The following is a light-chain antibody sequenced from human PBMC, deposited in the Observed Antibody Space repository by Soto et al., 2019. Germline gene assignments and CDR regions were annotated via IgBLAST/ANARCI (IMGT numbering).Light chain of an antibody. Sequence: EIVLTQSPATLSSSPGERATLSCRASQSVGTSVAWYQQKPGQAPRLLINDAFNRATGIPARFSGSGSGTDFPLTISSLEPEDFAVYYCQQPSSWPFLWTFAGGTKVEIK. V-gene: IGKV3-11*01. CDR3: QQPSSWPFLWT. J-gene: IGKJ4*01. CDR2: DAF. CDR1: QSVGTS.